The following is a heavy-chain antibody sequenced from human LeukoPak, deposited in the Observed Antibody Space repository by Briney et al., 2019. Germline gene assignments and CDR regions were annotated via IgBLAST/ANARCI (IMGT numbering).Heavy chain of an antibody. CDR2: ISGSGGST. J-gene: IGHJ6*02. D-gene: IGHD3-10*01. Sequence: QSGGSLRLSCAASGFTFSSYAMSWVRQAPGKGLEWVSAISGSGGSTYYADSVKGRFTISRDQSKNTLYLQMNSLRAEDTAVYYCAKGSGSGSYYNSPYYYYGMDVWGQGTTVTVSS. V-gene: IGHV3-23*01. CDR1: GFTFSSYA. CDR3: AKGSGSGSYYNSPYYYYGMDV.